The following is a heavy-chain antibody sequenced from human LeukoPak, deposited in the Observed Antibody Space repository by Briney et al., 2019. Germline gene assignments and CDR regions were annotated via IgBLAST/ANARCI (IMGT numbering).Heavy chain of an antibody. CDR1: GFTFSRFG. CDR2: ISSSSSAI. V-gene: IGHV3-48*02. J-gene: IGHJ4*02. Sequence: PGGSLRLPCAASGFTFSRFGMNWVRQAPGKGLQWISYISSSSSAIYYADSVKGRFTISRDNAKNSLYLQMSSLRDEDTAVYYCAQKGGTDHWGQGTLVTVSS. CDR3: AQKGGTDH. D-gene: IGHD2-15*01.